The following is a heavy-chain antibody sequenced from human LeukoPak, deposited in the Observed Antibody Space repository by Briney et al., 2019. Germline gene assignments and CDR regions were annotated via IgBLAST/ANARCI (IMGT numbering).Heavy chain of an antibody. Sequence: SEALSLTCAVYGGSFSGYYWSWIRQPPGKGLEWIGEINHSGSTNYNPSLKSRVTISVDTSKNQFSLKLSSVTAADTAVYYCARGLRSAHFDYWGQGTLVTVSS. CDR3: ARGLRSAHFDY. D-gene: IGHD2-15*01. J-gene: IGHJ4*02. V-gene: IGHV4-34*01. CDR1: GGSFSGYY. CDR2: INHSGST.